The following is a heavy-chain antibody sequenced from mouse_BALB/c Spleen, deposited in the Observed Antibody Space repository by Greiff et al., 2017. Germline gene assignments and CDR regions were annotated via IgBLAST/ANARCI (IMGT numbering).Heavy chain of an antibody. V-gene: IGHV5-6-3*01. D-gene: IGHD2-12*01. J-gene: IGHJ4*01. Sequence: EVQLMESGGGLVQPGGSLKLSCAASGFTFSSYGMSWVRQTPDKRLELVATINSNGGSTYYPDSVKGRFTISRDNAKNTLYLQMSSLKSEDTAIYYCASELRRGYAMDYWGQGTSVTVSS. CDR3: ASELRRGYAMDY. CDR1: GFTFSSYG. CDR2: INSNGGST.